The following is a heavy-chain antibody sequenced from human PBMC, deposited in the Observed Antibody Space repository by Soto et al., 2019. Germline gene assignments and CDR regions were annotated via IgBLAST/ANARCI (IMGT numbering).Heavy chain of an antibody. CDR3: ARDRGYYYGMDV. Sequence: LTHSCGACGFTISSYCLHWFRKAPGKGLEWVAVIWYDGSNKYYADSVKGRFTISRDNSKNTLYLQMNSLRAEDTAVYYCARDRGYYYGMDVWGQGTTVTVSS. J-gene: IGHJ6*02. CDR1: GFTISSYC. CDR2: IWYDGSNK. V-gene: IGHV3-33*01.